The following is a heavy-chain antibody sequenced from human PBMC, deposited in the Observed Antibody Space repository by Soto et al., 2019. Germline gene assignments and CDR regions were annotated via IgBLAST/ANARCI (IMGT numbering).Heavy chain of an antibody. J-gene: IGHJ4*02. Sequence: EVQLVQSGAEEKKPGESLKISCKGSGYNFAGYWIGWVRQMPGKGLEWMGIIYPGNSDARYSPSFQGQVTISVDKSINTAYLQWSSLKASDTAIYYCARHIAPVRWALLDYWAQGTLVTVSS. D-gene: IGHD1-26*01. CDR1: GYNFAGYW. CDR2: IYPGNSDA. CDR3: ARHIAPVRWALLDY. V-gene: IGHV5-51*01.